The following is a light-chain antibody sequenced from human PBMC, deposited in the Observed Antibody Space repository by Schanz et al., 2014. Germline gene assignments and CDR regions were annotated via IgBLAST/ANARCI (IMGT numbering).Light chain of an antibody. J-gene: IGKJ2*02. Sequence: DIVMTQSPDSLAVSLGERATIHCKSSQSVLYSSNNKNYLAWYQQKPGQPPKLLIYWASTRESGVPDRFSGSGSGTDFTLTISSLQAEDVAVYYCQQYYSGTFGQGTKLEIK. CDR1: QSVLYSSNNKNY. CDR3: QQYYSGT. CDR2: WAS. V-gene: IGKV4-1*01.